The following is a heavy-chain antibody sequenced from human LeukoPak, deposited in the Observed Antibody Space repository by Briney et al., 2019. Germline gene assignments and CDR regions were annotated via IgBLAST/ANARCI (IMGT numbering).Heavy chain of an antibody. V-gene: IGHV1-2*02. CDR1: GYTFTGYY. D-gene: IGHD4-23*01. Sequence: ASVKVSCKASGYTFTGYYMHWVRQAPGQGLEWMGWINPNSGGTNYAQKFQGRVTMTRDTSISTAYMELSRLRSDDTAVYYCARDMDAGGGNPFDYWGQGTLVTVSS. J-gene: IGHJ4*02. CDR3: ARDMDAGGGNPFDY. CDR2: INPNSGGT.